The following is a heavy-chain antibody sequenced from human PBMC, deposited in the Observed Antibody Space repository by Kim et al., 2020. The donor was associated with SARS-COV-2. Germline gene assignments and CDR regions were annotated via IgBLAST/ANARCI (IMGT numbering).Heavy chain of an antibody. V-gene: IGHV3-33*01. D-gene: IGHD2-2*01. Sequence: GGSLRLSCAASGFTFSSYGMHWVRQAPGKGLEWVAVIWYDGSNKYYADSVKGRFTISRDNSKNTLYLQMNSLRAEDTAVYYCAREGEGPAAMVDYWGQGTLVTVSS. J-gene: IGHJ4*02. CDR3: AREGEGPAAMVDY. CDR1: GFTFSSYG. CDR2: IWYDGSNK.